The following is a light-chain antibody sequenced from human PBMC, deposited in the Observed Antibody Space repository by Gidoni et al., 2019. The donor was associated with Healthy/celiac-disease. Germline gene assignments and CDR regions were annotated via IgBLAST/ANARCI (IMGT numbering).Light chain of an antibody. CDR3: QQRSNCPPT. J-gene: IGKJ5*01. CDR1: QSVSSY. CDR2: EAS. Sequence: IVLPQSPAPLPLSPGERATPSCRASQSVSSYLAWYQQKPGQAPMLLIYEASNRASGIPARFSGSGSGTDFTLTISSVEPEDVAVYYCQQRSNCPPTFGQGTRLEIK. V-gene: IGKV3-11*01.